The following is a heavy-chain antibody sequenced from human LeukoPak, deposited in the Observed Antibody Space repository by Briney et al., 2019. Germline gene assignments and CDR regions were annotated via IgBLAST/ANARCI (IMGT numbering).Heavy chain of an antibody. J-gene: IGHJ4*02. Sequence: GGSLRLSCAASGFTFSSYAMSWVRQAPGTGLQWVSAITSSGGSTFYADSVKGRFTISRDNSKNTLYLQLSGLRPEDTAVYYCAKGGHGEHDSWGQGTLVTVSS. CDR2: ITSSGGST. CDR1: GFTFSSYA. D-gene: IGHD4-17*01. CDR3: AKGGHGEHDS. V-gene: IGHV3-23*01.